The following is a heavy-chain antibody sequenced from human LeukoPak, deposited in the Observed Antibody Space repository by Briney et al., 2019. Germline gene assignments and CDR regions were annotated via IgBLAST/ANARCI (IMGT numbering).Heavy chain of an antibody. J-gene: IGHJ4*02. CDR1: GFTVSSNY. V-gene: IGHV3-53*01. CDR2: IYSGGST. Sequence: GGSLRLSCAASGFTVSSNYMSWVRQAPGKGLEWVSVIYSGGSTYYADSVKGRFTISRDNSKNTLYLQMNSLRAEDTAVYYCARDRIDYGDYAYYWGQGTLVTVSS. D-gene: IGHD4-17*01. CDR3: ARDRIDYGDYAYY.